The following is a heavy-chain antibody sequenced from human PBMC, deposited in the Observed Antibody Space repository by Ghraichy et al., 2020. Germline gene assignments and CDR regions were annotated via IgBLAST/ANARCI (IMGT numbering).Heavy chain of an antibody. J-gene: IGHJ4*02. V-gene: IGHV1-18*04. D-gene: IGHD3-16*02. Sequence: ASVKVSCKTSGYTFTNHVINWVRRAPGQGLEWMGWISPYNGNTNFAQKFQGRVTMTTDTSTNTVYMELRSLRSDDTALYYCGIEMISFGGAIGLLDYWGQGTLVTGSS. CDR1: GYTFTNHV. CDR2: ISPYNGNT. CDR3: GIEMISFGGAIGLLDY.